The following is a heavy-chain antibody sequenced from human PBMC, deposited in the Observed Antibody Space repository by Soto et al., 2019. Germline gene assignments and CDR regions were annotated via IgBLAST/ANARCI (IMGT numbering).Heavy chain of an antibody. CDR3: ARADSRGIAAFDI. V-gene: IGHV4-59*01. CDR1: GGSISSYY. J-gene: IGHJ3*02. CDR2: IYYSGST. D-gene: IGHD3-22*01. Sequence: PSETLSLTCTVSGGSISSYYWSWIRQPPGKGLEWIGYIYYSGSTNYNPSLKSRVTISVDTSKNQFSLKLSSVTAADTAVYYCARADSRGIAAFDIWGQGTMVTVSS.